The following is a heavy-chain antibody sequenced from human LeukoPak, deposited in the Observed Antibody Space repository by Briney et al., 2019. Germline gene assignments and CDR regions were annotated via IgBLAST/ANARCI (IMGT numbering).Heavy chain of an antibody. J-gene: IGHJ4*02. CDR1: GFTLSSYS. CDR3: ARDRTYYDILTGSYYFDY. D-gene: IGHD3-9*01. V-gene: IGHV3-21*01. Sequence: GGSLRLSCAASGFTLSSYSMNWVRQAPGKGLEWVSSISSSSSYIYYADSVKGRFTISRDNAKNSLYLQMNSLRAEDTAVYYCARDRTYYDILTGSYYFDYWGQGTLVTVSS. CDR2: ISSSSSYI.